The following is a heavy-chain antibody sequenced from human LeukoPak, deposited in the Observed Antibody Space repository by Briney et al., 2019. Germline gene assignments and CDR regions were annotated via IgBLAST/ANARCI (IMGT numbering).Heavy chain of an antibody. D-gene: IGHD3-16*01. CDR1: GFTFSSYS. CDR3: ARGGGLDV. Sequence: GGSLRLSCAASGFTFSSYSMNWARQAPGKGLEWVASINHNGNVNYYVDSVKGRFTISRDNAKNSLYLQMSNLRAEDTAVYFYARGGGLDVWGQGATVTVSS. V-gene: IGHV3-7*03. CDR2: INHNGNVN. J-gene: IGHJ6*02.